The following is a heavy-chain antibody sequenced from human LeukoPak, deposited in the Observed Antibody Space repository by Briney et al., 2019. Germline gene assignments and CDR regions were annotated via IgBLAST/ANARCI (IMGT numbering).Heavy chain of an antibody. Sequence: GGSLRLSCAASGFTLSNYWMHWVRQAPGKGLVWVSRISGDEIWTSYADSVKGRFIISRDNAKNTLYLQMNSLRTEDTAVYYCAREYNGGPKQPDAFDIWGQGTMVTVSS. CDR3: AREYNGGPKQPDAFDI. CDR1: GFTLSNYW. D-gene: IGHD2-8*01. V-gene: IGHV3-74*01. CDR2: ISGDEIWT. J-gene: IGHJ3*02.